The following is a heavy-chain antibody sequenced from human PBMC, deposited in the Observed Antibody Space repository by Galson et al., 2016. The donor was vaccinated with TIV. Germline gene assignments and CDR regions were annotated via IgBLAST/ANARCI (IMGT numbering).Heavy chain of an antibody. D-gene: IGHD2-21*01. CDR1: GYSFTTYA. J-gene: IGHJ5*02. Sequence: VKVSCKASGYSFTTYAMHWVRQAPGQRLEWMGWINAGNGNTKYSQKFQGRVTITRDTFASTAYMELNSLTSADTAVYYCARPPYCGGDCYKYDRWGQGTLVTVSS. CDR3: ARPPYCGGDCYKYDR. V-gene: IGHV1-3*01. CDR2: INAGNGNT.